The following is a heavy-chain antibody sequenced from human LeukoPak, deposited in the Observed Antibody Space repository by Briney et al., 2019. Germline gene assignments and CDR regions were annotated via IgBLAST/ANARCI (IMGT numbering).Heavy chain of an antibody. CDR3: AKDALWSGSPGGFDP. V-gene: IGHV3-30*18. CDR1: GFTFTSFG. Sequence: GGSLRLSCAASGFTFTSFGMHWVRQAPGKGLEWVAVISYDGSKTFYGDSVKGRFTISRDNSKNTLFLQMYSLRVEDTAVYHCAKDALWSGSPGGFDPWGQGTLVTVSS. J-gene: IGHJ5*02. CDR2: ISYDGSKT. D-gene: IGHD1-26*01.